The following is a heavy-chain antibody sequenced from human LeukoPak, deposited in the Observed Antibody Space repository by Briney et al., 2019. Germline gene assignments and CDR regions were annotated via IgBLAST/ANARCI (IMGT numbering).Heavy chain of an antibody. J-gene: IGHJ4*02. CDR2: IRYDGSNK. Sequence: SGGSLRLSCAASGFTFSSYGMHWVRQAPGKGLEWVAFIRYDGSNKYYADSVKGRFTISRDNSKNTLYLQMNSLRAEDTAVYYCAKAYQRSGSTVTTGGQGTLVTVSS. D-gene: IGHD4-17*01. CDR1: GFTFSSYG. CDR3: AKAYQRSGSTVTT. V-gene: IGHV3-30*02.